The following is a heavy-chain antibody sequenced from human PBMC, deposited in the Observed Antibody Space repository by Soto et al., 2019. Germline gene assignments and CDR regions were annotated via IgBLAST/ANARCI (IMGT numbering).Heavy chain of an antibody. Sequence: SETLSLTCAVYGGSFSGYYWSWIRQPPGKRLEWIGEVNHSGSTNYNPSLKSRVTISVDTSKNQFSLKLSSVTAADTAVYYCARGWSGLVIIRFDPWGQGTLVTVS. CDR3: ARGWSGLVIIRFDP. CDR2: VNHSGST. CDR1: GGSFSGYY. D-gene: IGHD3-9*01. J-gene: IGHJ5*02. V-gene: IGHV4-34*01.